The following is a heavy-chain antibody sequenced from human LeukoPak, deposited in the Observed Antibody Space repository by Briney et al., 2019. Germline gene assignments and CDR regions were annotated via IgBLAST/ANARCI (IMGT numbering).Heavy chain of an antibody. D-gene: IGHD1-26*01. CDR1: GGTFSSYA. CDR3: AREGVGATGFDY. J-gene: IGHJ4*02. CDR2: IIPIFGTA. Sequence: SVKVSCKASGGTFSSYAISWVRQAPGQGLEWMGGIIPIFGTANYAQKFQGRVTMTTDTSTSTAYMDLRSLRSDDTAVYYCAREGVGATGFDYWGQGTLVTVSS. V-gene: IGHV1-69*05.